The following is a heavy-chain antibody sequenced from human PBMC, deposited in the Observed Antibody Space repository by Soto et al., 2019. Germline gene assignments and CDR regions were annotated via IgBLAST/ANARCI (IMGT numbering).Heavy chain of an antibody. J-gene: IGHJ6*02. CDR2: ISSSSSTI. D-gene: IGHD4-4*01. CDR3: ARVWTTETTAYYYYGMDV. CDR1: GFTFSSYS. V-gene: IGHV3-48*02. Sequence: GGSLRVSCAASGFTFSSYSMNWGRQAPWKGLEWVSYISSSSSTIYYADSVKGRFTISRDNAKNSLYLQMNSLRDEDTAVYYCARVWTTETTAYYYYGMDVWGQGTTVTGSS.